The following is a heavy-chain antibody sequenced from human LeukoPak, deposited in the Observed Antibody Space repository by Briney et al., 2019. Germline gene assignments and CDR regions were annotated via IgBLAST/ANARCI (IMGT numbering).Heavy chain of an antibody. J-gene: IGHJ4*02. CDR2: ISPSGGST. D-gene: IGHD5-24*01. CDR3: ATGEVATVFDY. V-gene: IGHV1-46*01. CDR1: GYTFTSNY. Sequence: ASVKVSCKAFGYTFTSNYMHWVRQAPGQGPEWMGVISPSGGSTTYAQKFQGRVTLTRDMSTSTDYLELSSLRSEDTAVYYCATGEVATVFDYWGQGTLVTVSS.